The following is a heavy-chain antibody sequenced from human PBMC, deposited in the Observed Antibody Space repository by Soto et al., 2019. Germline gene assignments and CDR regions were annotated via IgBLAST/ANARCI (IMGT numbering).Heavy chain of an antibody. CDR2: ISAYNGNT. J-gene: IGHJ6*02. V-gene: IGHV1-18*01. Sequence: ASVKVSCKGSGYTFTSYVLNWVRQAPGQGLEWMGWISAYNGNTKYALRFQGRVTMTTDTSTTTAYMELRSLRSDDTAVYYCASAIFIYPPRSYYYYTMDVWGQGTMVTVSS. CDR3: ASAIFIYPPRSYYYYTMDV. D-gene: IGHD3-10*01. CDR1: GYTFTSYV.